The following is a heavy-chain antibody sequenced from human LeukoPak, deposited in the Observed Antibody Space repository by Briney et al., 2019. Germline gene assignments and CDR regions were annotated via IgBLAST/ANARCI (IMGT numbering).Heavy chain of an antibody. D-gene: IGHD1-1*01. CDR1: GYTFTNYW. CDR2: VFPADSDT. CDR3: ARQERADWYIDL. V-gene: IGHV5-51*01. Sequence: GESLKISCKGSGYTFTNYWIAWVRQMPGKGLELMGIVFPADSDTRYSPSFRGHVTISTDNSISTAYLRWNTLKASDTAIYYCARQERADWYIDLWGRGTLVTVSS. J-gene: IGHJ2*01.